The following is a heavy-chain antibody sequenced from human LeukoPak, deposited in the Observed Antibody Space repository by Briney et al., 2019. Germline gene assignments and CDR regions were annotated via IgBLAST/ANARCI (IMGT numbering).Heavy chain of an antibody. Sequence: SETLSLTCAVYGGSFSGYYWGWIRQPPGKGLEWIGSIYHSGSTYYNPSLKSRVTISVDTSKNQFSLKLSSVTAADTAVYYCARHEDYDFWSGYPVGTFDYWGQGTLVTVSS. J-gene: IGHJ4*02. V-gene: IGHV4-38-2*01. CDR3: ARHEDYDFWSGYPVGTFDY. CDR2: IYHSGST. D-gene: IGHD3-3*01. CDR1: GGSFSGYY.